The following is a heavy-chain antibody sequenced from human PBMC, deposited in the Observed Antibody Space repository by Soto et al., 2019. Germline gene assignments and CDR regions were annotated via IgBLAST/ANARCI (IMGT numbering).Heavy chain of an antibody. D-gene: IGHD2-15*01. Sequence: QVQLVQSGAEVKKPGASVKVSCKASGYTFTSYGISWVRQAPGQGLEWMGWISAYNGNTNYAQKLQGRVTMTTDTSTSTDYTELMRLRSDDTAVYYCARDTRSGGSRSLFSYSAVDWGQGTTVTV. CDR2: ISAYNGNT. V-gene: IGHV1-18*01. CDR3: ARDTRSGGSRSLFSYSAVD. J-gene: IGHJ6*01. CDR1: GYTFTSYG.